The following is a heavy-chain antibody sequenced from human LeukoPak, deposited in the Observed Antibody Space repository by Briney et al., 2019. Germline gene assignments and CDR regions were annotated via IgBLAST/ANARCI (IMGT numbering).Heavy chain of an antibody. D-gene: IGHD4-17*01. CDR3: ARATVTANWFDP. V-gene: IGHV4-39*01. Sequence: SETLSLTCTVSGGSMSSSNYYWGWIRQPPGKGLEWIGSIYDSESTYYNPSLKSRVTISVDTSKRQFSLKLSSVTAADTAVYYCARATVTANWFDPWGQGTLVTVSS. CDR1: GGSMSSSNYY. J-gene: IGHJ5*02. CDR2: IYDSEST.